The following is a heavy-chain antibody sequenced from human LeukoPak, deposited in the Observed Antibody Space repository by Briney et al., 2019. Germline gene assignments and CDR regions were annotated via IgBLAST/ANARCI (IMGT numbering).Heavy chain of an antibody. CDR1: GGSISSSSYY. J-gene: IGHJ4*02. Sequence: SETLSLTCTVSGGSISSSSYYWGWIRQPPGKGLGWIGSIYYSGNTYYNPSLKSPVTMSVDTSKNQFSLKLSSVTAADTAVYYCARAFGTYQYYFDYWGQGTVVTVSS. CDR2: IYYSGNT. CDR3: ARAFGTYQYYFDY. D-gene: IGHD1-26*01. V-gene: IGHV4-39*07.